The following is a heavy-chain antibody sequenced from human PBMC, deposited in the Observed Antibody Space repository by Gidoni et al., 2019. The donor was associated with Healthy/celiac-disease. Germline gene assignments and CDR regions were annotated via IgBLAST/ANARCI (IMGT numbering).Heavy chain of an antibody. D-gene: IGHD6-13*01. CDR3: AKAPLNSSSWSHFDY. V-gene: IGHV3-30*18. J-gene: IGHJ4*02. CDR2: ISYDGSNK. Sequence: QVQLVDSGGGVVQPGRSLSLSRAASGFTFSSYGMHWVRQAPGKGLEWVAVISYDGSNKYYADYVKGRFTISRDNSKNTLYLQMNSLRAEDTAVDYCAKAPLNSSSWSHFDYWGQGTLVTVSS. CDR1: GFTFSSYG.